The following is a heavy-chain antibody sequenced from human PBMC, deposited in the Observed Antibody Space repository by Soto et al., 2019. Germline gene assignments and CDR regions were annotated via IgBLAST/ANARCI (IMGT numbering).Heavy chain of an antibody. CDR2: ISAYNGNT. J-gene: IGHJ5*02. Sequence: SVKVSCKASGYTFTSYGISWVRQAPGQGLEWMGWISAYNGNTNYAQKLQGRVTMTTDTSTSTAYMELRSLRSDDTAVYYCARVKVGYYGSGSYIPFDPWGQGTLVTVSS. D-gene: IGHD3-10*01. CDR3: ARVKVGYYGSGSYIPFDP. V-gene: IGHV1-18*01. CDR1: GYTFTSYG.